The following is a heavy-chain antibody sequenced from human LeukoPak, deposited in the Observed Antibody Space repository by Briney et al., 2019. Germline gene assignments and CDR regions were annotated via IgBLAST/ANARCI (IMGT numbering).Heavy chain of an antibody. D-gene: IGHD4-23*01. CDR3: ARDPTTVVTLPYYLDF. J-gene: IGHJ4*02. CDR1: GGSFFGSH. CDR2: INHSGRT. V-gene: IGHV4-34*01. Sequence: SETLSLTCAVSGGSFFGSHWNWIRQSPEKGLEWIGEINHSGRTNYNPSLKSRVTISVDTSKSQFFLKLTSVTAADTAVYYCARDPTTVVTLPYYLDFWGQGTLVTVSA.